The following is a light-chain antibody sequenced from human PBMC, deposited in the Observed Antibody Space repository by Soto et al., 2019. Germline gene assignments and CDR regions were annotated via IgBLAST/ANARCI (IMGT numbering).Light chain of an antibody. Sequence: SALTQPASVSGSPGQSITISCTGTSSDVGSYNLVSWYQQHPGKAPKLMIYEATKRPSGVSTRFSGSKSGNTASLTISGLQAEDEADYFCSSYAGSMSVIFGGGTKVTVL. V-gene: IGLV2-23*01. CDR3: SSYAGSMSVI. CDR2: EAT. CDR1: SSDVGSYNL. J-gene: IGLJ2*01.